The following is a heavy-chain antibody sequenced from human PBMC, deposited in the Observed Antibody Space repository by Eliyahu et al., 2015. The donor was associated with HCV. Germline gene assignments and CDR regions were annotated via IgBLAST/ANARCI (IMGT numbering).Heavy chain of an antibody. D-gene: IGHD5-12*01. CDR2: IYYSGST. V-gene: IGHV4-39*01. J-gene: IGHJ4*02. CDR3: ARLNDYLVAAYFDY. Sequence: QLQLQESGPGLVKPSEXLSLXCXVXGGXIXSSXYYWGWIRQPPGKGLEWIGSIYYSGSTYYNPSLKSRVTISVDTSKNQFSLKLSSVTAADTAVYYCARLNDYLVAAYFDYWGQGTLVTVSS. CDR1: GGXIXSSXYY.